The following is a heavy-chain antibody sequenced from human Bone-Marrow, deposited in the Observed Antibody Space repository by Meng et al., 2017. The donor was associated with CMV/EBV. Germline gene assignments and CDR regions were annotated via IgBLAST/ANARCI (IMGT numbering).Heavy chain of an antibody. J-gene: IGHJ4*02. CDR1: GGSFSGYY. D-gene: IGHD3-10*01. V-gene: IGHV4-34*01. CDR2: INHSGST. Sequence: GSLRLSCAVYGGSFSGYYWSWIRQPPGKGLEWIGEINHSGSTNYNPSLKSRVTISVDTSKKQFSLKLRFVTAADTAVFYCARGRSTMVRGVIIDYWGQGTLVTVSS. CDR3: ARGRSTMVRGVIIDY.